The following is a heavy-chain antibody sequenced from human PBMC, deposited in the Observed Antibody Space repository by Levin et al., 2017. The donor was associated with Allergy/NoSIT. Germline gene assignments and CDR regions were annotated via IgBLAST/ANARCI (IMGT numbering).Heavy chain of an antibody. CDR2: IWYDGSNK. CDR1: GFTFSSYT. J-gene: IGHJ4*02. D-gene: IGHD6-19*01. V-gene: IGHV3-33*01. CDR3: ARDDSAKAVAGTLVTF. Sequence: GESLKISCAASGFTFSSYTMHWVRQAPGKGPERVAIIWYDGSNKFYADSVKGRSTISRDNSQNTLHLQMTSLRGEDTAVYYCARDDSAKAVAGTLVTFWGQGTLVTVSS.